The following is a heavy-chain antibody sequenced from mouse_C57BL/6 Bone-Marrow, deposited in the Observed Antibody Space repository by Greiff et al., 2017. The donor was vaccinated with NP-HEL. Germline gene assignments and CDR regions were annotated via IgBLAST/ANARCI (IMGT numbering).Heavy chain of an antibody. V-gene: IGHV1-64*01. J-gene: IGHJ1*03. Sequence: QVQLQQSGAELVKPGASVKLSCKASGYTFTSYWMHWVKQRPGQGLEWIGMIHPNSGSTNYNEKFKSKATLTVDKSSSTAYMQFSSLTSEDSAVYYCARRGIFYFYCSSYGCYFDVWGTGTTVTVSS. CDR1: GYTFTSYW. D-gene: IGHD1-1*01. CDR3: ARRGIFYFYCSSYGCYFDV. CDR2: IHPNSGST.